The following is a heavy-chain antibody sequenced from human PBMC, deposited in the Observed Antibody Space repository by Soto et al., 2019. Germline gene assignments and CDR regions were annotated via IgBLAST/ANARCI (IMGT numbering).Heavy chain of an antibody. CDR2: ISGHSGGT. J-gene: IGHJ4*02. Sequence: ASVKVSCKASGYPFTTYDISWVRQAPGQGLEWMGWISGHSGGTIYAQKFQGRITMARDTSISTAYMELSRLRSDDTAVYYCARGQRLGYYLFDYWGQGTLVTVSS. CDR3: ARGQRLGYYLFDY. CDR1: GYPFTTYD. V-gene: IGHV1-2*02. D-gene: IGHD3-3*01.